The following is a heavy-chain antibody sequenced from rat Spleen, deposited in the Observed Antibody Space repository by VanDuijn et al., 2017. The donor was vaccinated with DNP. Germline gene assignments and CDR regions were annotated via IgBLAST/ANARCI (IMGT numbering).Heavy chain of an antibody. Sequence: EVQLVESGGDLVQPGRSLKLSCAASGFTFSDHNMAWVRQAPKKGLEWVATINYDGSNTYYRDSVKGRFTISRDNAKSTLYLQMDSLRSEDTATYYWAGRPPPTRGPFDYWGQGVTVTVSS. J-gene: IGHJ2*01. CDR2: INYDGSNT. CDR1: GFTFSDHN. D-gene: IGHD1-4*01. V-gene: IGHV5-7*01. CDR3: AGRPPPTRGPFDY.